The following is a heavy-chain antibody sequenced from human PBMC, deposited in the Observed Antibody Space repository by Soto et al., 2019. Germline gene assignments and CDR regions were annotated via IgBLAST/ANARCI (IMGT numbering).Heavy chain of an antibody. CDR3: ATEGMGVVAATDAFDI. V-gene: IGHV5-10-1*01. D-gene: IGHD2-15*01. Sequence: GESLKISCKGSGYSFTSYWISWVRQMTGKGLEWMGRIDPSDSYTNYSPSFQGHVTISADKSISTAYLQWSSLKASDTAMYYCATEGMGVVAATDAFDIWGQGTMV. J-gene: IGHJ3*02. CDR1: GYSFTSYW. CDR2: IDPSDSYT.